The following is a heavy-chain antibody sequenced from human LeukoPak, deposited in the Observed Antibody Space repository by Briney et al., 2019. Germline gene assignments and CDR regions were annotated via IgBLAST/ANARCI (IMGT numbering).Heavy chain of an antibody. D-gene: IGHD2-2*01. Sequence: GGSLRLSCATFGFRFDQYWLAWVRQAPGKGLEWVANIKQDGSEKYYVDSVKGRFTNSRDNAKNSLYLQMNSLRAEDTAVYYCARDGWGYCSSTSCSYFDYWGQGTLVTVSS. CDR2: IKQDGSEK. CDR3: ARDGWGYCSSTSCSYFDY. V-gene: IGHV3-7*01. J-gene: IGHJ4*02. CDR1: GFRFDQYW.